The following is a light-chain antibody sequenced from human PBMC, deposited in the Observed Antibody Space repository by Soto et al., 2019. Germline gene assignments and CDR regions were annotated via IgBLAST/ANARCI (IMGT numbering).Light chain of an antibody. CDR2: TAS. Sequence: DIQMTQSTSCVSASVVDRVTITCRASRDIGDRSAWFRHKPGKAPQLLIQTASSLQSGVPSRFSGSGSGTDFTLTISSLQPEDFAPYYCQQVSSFPHPFCGGSKV. J-gene: IGKJ4*01. CDR3: QQVSSFPHP. CDR1: RDIGDR. V-gene: IGKV1-12*01.